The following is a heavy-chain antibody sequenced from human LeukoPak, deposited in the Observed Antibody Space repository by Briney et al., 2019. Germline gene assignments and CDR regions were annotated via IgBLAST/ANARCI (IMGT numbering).Heavy chain of an antibody. CDR2: INPSGGST. CDR3: AREVAAAGLFDY. CDR1: GYTFTSYY. J-gene: IGHJ4*02. V-gene: IGHV1-46*01. D-gene: IGHD6-13*01. Sequence: ASVKVSRKASGYTFTSYYMHWVRQAPGQGLEWMGIINPSGGSTSYAQKSQGRVTMTRDTSTSTVYMELSSLRSEDTAVYYCAREVAAAGLFDYWGQGTLVTVSS.